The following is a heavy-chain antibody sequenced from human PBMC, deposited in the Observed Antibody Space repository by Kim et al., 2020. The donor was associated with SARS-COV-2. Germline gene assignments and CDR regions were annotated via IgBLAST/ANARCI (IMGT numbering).Heavy chain of an antibody. CDR3: ARVGEYYDSSGLGY. CDR1: GFTFSSYS. Sequence: GGSLRLSCAASGFTFSSYSMNWVRQAPGKGLEWVSSISSSSSYIYYADSVKGRFTISRDNAKNSLYLQMNSLRAEDTAVYYCARVGEYYDSSGLGYWGQGTLVTVSS. CDR2: ISSSSSYI. J-gene: IGHJ4*02. V-gene: IGHV3-21*01. D-gene: IGHD3-22*01.